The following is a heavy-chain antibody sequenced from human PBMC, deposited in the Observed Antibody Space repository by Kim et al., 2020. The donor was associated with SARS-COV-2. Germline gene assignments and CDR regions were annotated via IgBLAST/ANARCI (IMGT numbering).Heavy chain of an antibody. CDR2: ISSDGSKT. J-gene: IGHJ5*02. CDR3: AREWGS. CDR1: GFTFSTYA. V-gene: IGHV3-30-3*01. D-gene: IGHD3-16*01. Sequence: GSLRLSCAASGFTFSTYAMHWVRQPPGKGLEWVAFISSDGSKTYYEDSVKGRFTISRDNSKNMVYLQMTSLRDEDTTVYYCAREWGSWGQGTLVTVSS.